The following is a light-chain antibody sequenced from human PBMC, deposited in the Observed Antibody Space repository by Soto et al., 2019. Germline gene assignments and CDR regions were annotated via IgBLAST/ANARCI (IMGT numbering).Light chain of an antibody. CDR1: SSDVGGYDC. CDR3: SSYAASNTYV. J-gene: IGLJ1*01. V-gene: IGLV2-8*01. CDR2: EVT. Sequence: QSVLTQPPSASGSPGQSVTISCTGTSSDVGGYDCVSWYQHRPGTAPQFLIYEVTKRPSGVPDRFSGSKSGNTASLTVSGLQPEDEADYFCSSYAASNTYVFGTGTKVTV.